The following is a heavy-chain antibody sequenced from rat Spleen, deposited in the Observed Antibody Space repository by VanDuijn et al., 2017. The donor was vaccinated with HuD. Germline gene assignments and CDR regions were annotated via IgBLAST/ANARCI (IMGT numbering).Heavy chain of an antibody. V-gene: IGHV5-17*01. D-gene: IGHD1-6*01. CDR1: GFTFSDYA. Sequence: EVQLVESGGGLVQPGRSLKLSCAASGFTFSDYAMAWVRQAPKKGLEWVATIIYDGSTTYYRDSVKGRFTISRDNAESTLYLQMDSLRSEATATYYCASLMYTPDYLGVMDAWGQGASVTVSS. J-gene: IGHJ4*01. CDR3: ASLMYTPDYLGVMDA. CDR2: IIYDGSTT.